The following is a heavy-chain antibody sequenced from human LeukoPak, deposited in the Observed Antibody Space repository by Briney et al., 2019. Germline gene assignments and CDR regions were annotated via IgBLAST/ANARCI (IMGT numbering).Heavy chain of an antibody. V-gene: IGHV4-39*01. Sequence: SXXLSLTCTVSGGSVNTTPYYWAWIGQPPGKGLEWIGNVYSTGTTYYNASLRSRATISVDTSKNQFSLNLNSVTAADTAIYFCARLPTGYPNWFDSWGQGILVTVSS. CDR2: VYSTGTT. CDR3: ARLPTGYPNWFDS. J-gene: IGHJ5*01. D-gene: IGHD3-9*01. CDR1: GGSVNTTPYY.